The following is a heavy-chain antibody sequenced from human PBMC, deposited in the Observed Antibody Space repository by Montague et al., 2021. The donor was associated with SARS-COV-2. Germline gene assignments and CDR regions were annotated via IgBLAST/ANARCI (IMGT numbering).Heavy chain of an antibody. D-gene: IGHD2-2*01. Sequence: SLRLSCAASGFTFSDYAINWVRQAPGKGLEWVSSISSSSSYIYYADSVKGRFTISRDNAKNSLYLQMNSLRAEDTAVYYCARGVRGSGTRSLWGQGTLVTVSS. CDR1: GFTFSDYA. V-gene: IGHV3-21*01. CDR2: ISSSSSYI. J-gene: IGHJ4*02. CDR3: ARGVRGSGTRSL.